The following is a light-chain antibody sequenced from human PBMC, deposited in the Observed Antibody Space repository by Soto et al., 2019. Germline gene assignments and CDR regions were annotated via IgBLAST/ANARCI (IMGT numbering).Light chain of an antibody. J-gene: IGKJ1*01. CDR1: QSLRNW. Sequence: DIQMTQSPSTLSASVGDRVTITCRASQSLRNWLAWYQQKPGKAPKLLIYTASSLESGVPSRFSGSGSGAEFTLTINGLQPDDFATYYCQQYDTHSWTVGQGTKVEIK. V-gene: IGKV1-5*03. CDR3: QQYDTHSWT. CDR2: TAS.